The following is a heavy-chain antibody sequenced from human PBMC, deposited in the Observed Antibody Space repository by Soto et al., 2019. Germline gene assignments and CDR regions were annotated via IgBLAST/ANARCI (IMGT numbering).Heavy chain of an antibody. D-gene: IGHD3-3*01. V-gene: IGHV1-8*01. CDR3: ARERKFDFWRKGLDV. J-gene: IGHJ6*02. Sequence: QAQLVQSGAEVRKPGASVKVSCKASGYTFTTYDINWVRQVPGQGLEWLGWMDPNSGSTGYAQNFQGRITMTRNISRNTAHMELSSLQSEDTAVYYCARERKFDFWRKGLDVWGQGTTVTVSS. CDR2: MDPNSGST. CDR1: GYTFTTYD.